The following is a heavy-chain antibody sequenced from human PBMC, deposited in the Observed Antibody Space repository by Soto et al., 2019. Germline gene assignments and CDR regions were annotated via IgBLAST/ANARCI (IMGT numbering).Heavy chain of an antibody. D-gene: IGHD3-10*01. CDR1: GYSFTSHG. V-gene: IGHV1-18*01. J-gene: IGHJ6*02. CDR3: ARDNGVGESDV. CDR2: ISAYNGNT. Sequence: QVQLVQSGAEVKKPGASVKVSCKASGYSFTSHGISWVRQAPGQGLEWMGWISAYNGNTNYAQKLQGRVTMPTDTSTSTAYMALRSPRSDDTAVCYRARDNGVGESDVWGQGTTVTVS.